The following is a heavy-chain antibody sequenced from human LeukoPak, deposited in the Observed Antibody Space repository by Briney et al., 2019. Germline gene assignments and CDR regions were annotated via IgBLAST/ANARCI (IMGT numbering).Heavy chain of an antibody. Sequence: SETLSLTRTVSGGSISSSSYYWGWIRQPPGKGLEWIGSIYYSGSTYYNPSLKSRVTISVDTSKNQFSLKLSSVTAADTAVYYCARKKVGDIVVVVAAPYYFDYWGQGTLVTVSS. J-gene: IGHJ4*02. CDR3: ARKKVGDIVVVVAAPYYFDY. CDR2: IYYSGST. V-gene: IGHV4-39*07. D-gene: IGHD2-15*01. CDR1: GGSISSSSYY.